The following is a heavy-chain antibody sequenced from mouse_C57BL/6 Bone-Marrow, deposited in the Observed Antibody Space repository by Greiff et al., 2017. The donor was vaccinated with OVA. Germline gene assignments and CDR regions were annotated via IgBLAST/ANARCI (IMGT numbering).Heavy chain of an antibody. CDR1: GYTFTSYG. J-gene: IGHJ4*01. D-gene: IGHD2-14*01. CDR3: AREGYRMDY. CDR2: IYPRSGNT. V-gene: IGHV1-81*01. Sequence: VKLMESGAELARPGASVKLSCKASGYTFTSYGISWVKQRTGQGLEWIGEIYPRSGNTYYNEKFKGKATLTADKSSSTAYMELRSLTSEDSAVYFCAREGYRMDYWGQGTSVTVSS.